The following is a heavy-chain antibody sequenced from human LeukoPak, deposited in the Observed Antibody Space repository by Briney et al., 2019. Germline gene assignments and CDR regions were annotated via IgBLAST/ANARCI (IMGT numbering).Heavy chain of an antibody. CDR2: SKNRAHSYIT. D-gene: IGHD1-26*01. J-gene: IGHJ4*02. V-gene: IGHV3-72*01. CDR1: GFTFSDHF. Sequence: PGGSLRLSCAASGFTFSDHFLDWVRQAPGKGLEWIGRSKNRAHSYITEYAASVQGRFTISRDDSKNSLYLQMSSLKTDDTAMYYCASIRGTFGYWGQGALVTGSS. CDR3: ASIRGTFGY.